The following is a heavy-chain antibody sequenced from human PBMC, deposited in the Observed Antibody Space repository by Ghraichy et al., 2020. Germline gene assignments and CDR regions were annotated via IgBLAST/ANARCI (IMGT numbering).Heavy chain of an antibody. J-gene: IGHJ6*02. CDR3: ARDINAEDYYYGMDV. D-gene: IGHD1-14*01. Sequence: GESLNISCAASGFTVSSNYMSWVRQAPGKGLEWVSVIYSGGSTYYADSVKGRFTISRDNSKNTLYLRMNSLRAEDTAVYYCARDINAEDYYYGMDVWGQGTTVTVSS. CDR1: GFTVSSNY. CDR2: IYSGGST. V-gene: IGHV3-53*01.